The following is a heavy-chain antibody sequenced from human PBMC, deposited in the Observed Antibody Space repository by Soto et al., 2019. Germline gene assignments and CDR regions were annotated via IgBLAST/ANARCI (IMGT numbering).Heavy chain of an antibody. Sequence: QVQLVESGGGVVQPGRSLRLSCAASGFTFSSYGMHWVRQAPGKGLEWVAVISYDGSNKYYADSVKGRFTISSDNSENKLSLQMNSLIAEDTAVYYGAKAGGAKWELRKGYYGMDVWGHGTTVTFSS. CDR2: ISYDGSNK. J-gene: IGHJ6*02. CDR1: GFTFSSYG. D-gene: IGHD1-26*01. CDR3: AKAGGAKWELRKGYYGMDV. V-gene: IGHV3-30*18.